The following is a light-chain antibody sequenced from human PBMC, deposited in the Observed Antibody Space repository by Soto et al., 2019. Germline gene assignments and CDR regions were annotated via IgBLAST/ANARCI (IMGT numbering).Light chain of an antibody. CDR1: QGISSY. J-gene: IGKJ3*01. CDR2: AAS. CDR3: QQYYSYPPVT. Sequence: AIRMTQSPSSLSASTGDRVTITCRASQGISSYLAWYQQKPWKAPKLLIYAASTLQSGVPSRFSGSGSGTDFTLTISCLQSEDFATYYCQQYYSYPPVTFGPGTKVDIK. V-gene: IGKV1-8*01.